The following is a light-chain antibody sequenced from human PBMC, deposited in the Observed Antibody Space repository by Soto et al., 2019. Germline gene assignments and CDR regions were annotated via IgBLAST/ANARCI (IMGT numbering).Light chain of an antibody. CDR2: DAS. CDR3: QQHGSSPIT. Sequence: EIVLTQSPGTLSLSPGERATLSCRASQSVSSYYLAWYQQKPGQAPRLLIYDASNRATGIPARFSGSGSGTDFTLTISSLEPEDFAVYYCQQHGSSPITFGQGTRLEIK. J-gene: IGKJ5*01. CDR1: QSVSSYY. V-gene: IGKV3-20*01.